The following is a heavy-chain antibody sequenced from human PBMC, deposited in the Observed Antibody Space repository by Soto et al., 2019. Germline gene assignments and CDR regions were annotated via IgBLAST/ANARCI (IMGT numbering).Heavy chain of an antibody. CDR2: IYYRGRT. Sequence: QLQLQESGPGLVKPSETLSLTCTVSGGSISSSSYYWGWIRQPPGKGLEWIGSIYYRGRTYYNPSLKSRVTISVDTSKNQFSLKLSSVTAADTAVYYCARHEVKGSGAAAEFDYWGQGTLVTVSS. J-gene: IGHJ4*02. V-gene: IGHV4-39*01. CDR1: GGSISSSSYY. CDR3: ARHEVKGSGAAAEFDY. D-gene: IGHD6-13*01.